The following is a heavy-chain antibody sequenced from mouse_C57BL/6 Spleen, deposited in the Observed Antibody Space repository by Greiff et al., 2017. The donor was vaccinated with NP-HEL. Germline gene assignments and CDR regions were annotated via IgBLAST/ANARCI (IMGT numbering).Heavy chain of an antibody. V-gene: IGHV1-50*01. CDR1: GYTFTSYW. CDR2: IDPSDSYT. D-gene: IGHD2-4*01. Sequence: VKLMESGAELVKPGASVKLSCKASGYTFTSYWMQWVKQRPGQGLEWIGEIDPSDSYTNYNQKFKGKATLTVDTSSSTAYMQLSSLTSEDSAVYYCASFYYDYYDYWGQGTTLTVAS. CDR3: ASFYYDYYDY. J-gene: IGHJ2*01.